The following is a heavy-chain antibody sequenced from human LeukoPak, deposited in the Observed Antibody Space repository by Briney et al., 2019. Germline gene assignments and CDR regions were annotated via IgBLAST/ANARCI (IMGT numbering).Heavy chain of an antibody. D-gene: IGHD1-26*01. Sequence: KPSGSLSLTCTVSGGSVSSSSYYWGWVRQSPGKGLEWIGSIYYSGSTYYSSSLKSRVTISVDTSKNQYSLKLSSVAASDTAVYYCASGGSYIYDFWGQGTLITVSS. V-gene: IGHV4-39*01. CDR3: ASGGSYIYDF. J-gene: IGHJ4*02. CDR1: GGSVSSSSYY. CDR2: IYYSGST.